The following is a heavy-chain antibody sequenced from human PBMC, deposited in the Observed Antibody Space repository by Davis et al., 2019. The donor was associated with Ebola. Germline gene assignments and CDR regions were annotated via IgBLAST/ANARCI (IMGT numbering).Heavy chain of an antibody. CDR2: IYYSGSS. CDR1: GGSVSSGSYY. D-gene: IGHD4-17*01. Sequence: SETLSLTCTVAGGSVSSGSYYWNWIRQPPGKGLEWIGAIYYSGSSNYSPSLKSRVTLSVDTSKNQFSLKVSPVTAADTAIYYCAREEVTTIDYWGQGILVTVSS. CDR3: AREEVTTIDY. J-gene: IGHJ4*02. V-gene: IGHV4-61*01.